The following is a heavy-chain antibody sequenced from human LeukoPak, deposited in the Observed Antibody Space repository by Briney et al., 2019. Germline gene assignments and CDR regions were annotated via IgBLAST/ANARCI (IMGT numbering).Heavy chain of an antibody. V-gene: IGHV3-53*01. CDR1: GFTVSSNY. D-gene: IGHD6-13*01. CDR2: IYSGGST. CDR3: ASTYSSSSPYYYYYYMDV. Sequence: PGGSLRLSCAASGFTVSSNYMSWVRQAPGKGLEWVSVIYSGGSTYYADSVKGRFTISRDNSKNTLYLQMNSLRAEDTAVYYCASTYSSSSPYYYYYYMDVWGKGTTVTISS. J-gene: IGHJ6*03.